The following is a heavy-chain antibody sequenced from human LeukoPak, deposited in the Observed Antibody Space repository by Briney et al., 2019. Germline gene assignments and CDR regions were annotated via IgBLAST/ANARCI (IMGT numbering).Heavy chain of an antibody. J-gene: IGHJ4*02. Sequence: GGSLRLSCAASGFTFSIYVMTWVRQAPGKGLEWVSGISQSGGSTYYADSVRGRFTISRDNPKNTLYLQMNSLRAEDTAVYYCAKDSSNWPTYYFDFWGQGTLVTVSS. CDR3: AKDSSNWPTYYFDF. CDR1: GFTFSIYV. D-gene: IGHD6-13*01. CDR2: ISQSGGST. V-gene: IGHV3-23*01.